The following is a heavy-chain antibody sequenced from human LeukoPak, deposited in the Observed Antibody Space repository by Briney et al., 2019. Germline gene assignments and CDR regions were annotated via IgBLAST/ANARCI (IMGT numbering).Heavy chain of an antibody. Sequence: ASVKVSCKASGYTFTGYYMHWVRQAPGQGLEWMGWIKPNSGDTNYAQKFQGRVTMTRDTSISTAYMELSRLRSDDTAVYYCATDMGMVTFDYWGQGTLVTVSS. V-gene: IGHV1-2*02. CDR1: GYTFTGYY. J-gene: IGHJ4*02. D-gene: IGHD5-18*01. CDR3: ATDMGMVTFDY. CDR2: IKPNSGDT.